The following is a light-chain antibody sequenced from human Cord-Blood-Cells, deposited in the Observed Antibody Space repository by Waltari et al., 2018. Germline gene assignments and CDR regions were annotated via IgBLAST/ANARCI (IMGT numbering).Light chain of an antibody. CDR1: QSVSSN. CDR3: QQYNNWPRT. V-gene: IGKV3-15*01. Sequence: EIVMTQHPATLSVSPGERAPLSCRASQSVSSNLAWYQQKPGQAPRLLNYGASTSATGIPARFSGSGSGTEFTLTISSLQSEDFAVYYCQQYNNWPRTFGQGTKLEIK. CDR2: GAS. J-gene: IGKJ2*01.